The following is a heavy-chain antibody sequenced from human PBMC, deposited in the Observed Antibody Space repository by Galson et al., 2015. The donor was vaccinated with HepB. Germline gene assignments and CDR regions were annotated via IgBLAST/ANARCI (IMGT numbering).Heavy chain of an antibody. Sequence: SLRLSCAASGFTFEDHAMHWVRQVPGKGLEWVSGISWNSDFTGYADSVRGRFTISRDNAKYSLYLQMNSLRADDTALYYCAQDLTYYYGSGSYFVGMDVWGQGTTVTVSS. J-gene: IGHJ6*02. CDR1: GFTFEDHA. CDR3: AQDLTYYYGSGSYFVGMDV. D-gene: IGHD3-10*01. V-gene: IGHV3-9*01. CDR2: ISWNSDFT.